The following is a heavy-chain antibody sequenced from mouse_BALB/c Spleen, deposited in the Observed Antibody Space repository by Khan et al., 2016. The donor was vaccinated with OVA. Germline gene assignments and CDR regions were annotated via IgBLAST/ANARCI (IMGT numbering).Heavy chain of an antibody. D-gene: IGHD4-1*01. CDR3: ADHLTGSFAY. J-gene: IGHJ3*01. CDR1: GFTFSSYS. V-gene: IGHV5-6*01. Sequence: EVELVESGGDLVKPGGSLKLSCAASGFTFSSYSMSWVRQTPDKRLEWVASISSGGDYTSYPDSVTGRFTISRDNAKNTLYLQMSDLKSEDTAMYYCADHLTGSFAYWGQGTLVTVSA. CDR2: ISSGGDYT.